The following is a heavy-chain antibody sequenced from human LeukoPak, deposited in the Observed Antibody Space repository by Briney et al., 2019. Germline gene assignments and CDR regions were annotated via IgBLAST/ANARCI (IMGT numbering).Heavy chain of an antibody. CDR2: IYYSGST. V-gene: IGHV4-39*01. D-gene: IGHD3-10*01. J-gene: IGHJ3*02. CDR3: AVYQELGAFDI. Sequence: PSETLSLTCTVSGGSISSSSYYWGWIRQPPGKGLEWIGSIYYSGSTYYNPSLKSRVTISVDTSKNQFSLKLSSVTAADTAVYYCAVYQELGAFDIWGQGTMVTVSS. CDR1: GGSISSSSYY.